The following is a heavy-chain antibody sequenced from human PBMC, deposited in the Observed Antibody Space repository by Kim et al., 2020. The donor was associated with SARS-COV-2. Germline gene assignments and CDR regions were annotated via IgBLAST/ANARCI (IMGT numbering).Heavy chain of an antibody. V-gene: IGHV3-7*03. CDR2: IKQHGSEK. J-gene: IGHJ6*02. CDR1: GFSFSNHW. Sequence: GGSLRLSCAASGFSFSNHWMTWVRQAPGRGPEWVANIKQHGSEKDYVDSVRGRFTISRDDAKNSLYLQMNSLRAEDTAIYYCARNNAMDVWGQGTTVTVSS. CDR3: ARNNAMDV.